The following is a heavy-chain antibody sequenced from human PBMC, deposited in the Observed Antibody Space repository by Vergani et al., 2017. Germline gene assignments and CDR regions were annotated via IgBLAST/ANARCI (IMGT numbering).Heavy chain of an antibody. J-gene: IGHJ3*01. CDR2: VYWNDDE. CDR1: GFSLTTGGEG. Sequence: QITLRESGPTLVKPTQTLTLTCTFSGFSLTTGGEGVGWIRQPPGRALAWLACVYWNDDERYSPSLKSRVTSTKDTSTNEVILTMAIMDPVDAATYYCVHRLGYFDWDGAFDVWGRGTMVTVSS. CDR3: VHRLGYFDWDGAFDV. D-gene: IGHD3-9*01. V-gene: IGHV2-5*01.